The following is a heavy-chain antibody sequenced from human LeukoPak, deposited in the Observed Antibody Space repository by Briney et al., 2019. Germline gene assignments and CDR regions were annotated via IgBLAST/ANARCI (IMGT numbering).Heavy chain of an antibody. Sequence: GASVKVSCKTSGYTFTYYVISWVRQAPGQGLEWMGWINAYNGNTIDAQKFQGRVTMTTDTSTNTAYMELRSLRSDDTAVYYCARGEKPYDYWGQGTLVSVSS. V-gene: IGHV1-18*01. CDR3: ARGEKPYDY. CDR2: INAYNGNT. J-gene: IGHJ4*02. D-gene: IGHD1-26*01. CDR1: GYTFTYYV.